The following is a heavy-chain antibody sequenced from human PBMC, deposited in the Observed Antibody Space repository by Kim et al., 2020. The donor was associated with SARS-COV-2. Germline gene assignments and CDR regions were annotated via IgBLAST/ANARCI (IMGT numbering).Heavy chain of an antibody. J-gene: IGHJ6*02. V-gene: IGHV4-39*07. CDR1: GGSISSSSYY. D-gene: IGHD6-13*01. Sequence: SETLSLTCTVSGGSISSSSYYWGWIRQPPGKGLEWIGSIYYSGSTYYNPSLKSRVTISVDTSKNQFSLKLSSVTAADTAVYYCAGSWGAAAGTLDYYYGMDVWGQGTTVTVSS. CDR2: IYYSGST. CDR3: AGSWGAAAGTLDYYYGMDV.